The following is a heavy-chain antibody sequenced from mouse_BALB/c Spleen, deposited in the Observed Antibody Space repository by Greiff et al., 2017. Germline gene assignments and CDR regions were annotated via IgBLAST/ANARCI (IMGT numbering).Heavy chain of an antibody. CDR1: GFSLTSYG. D-gene: IGHD2-10*02. CDR3: ARYGNYGAMDY. Sequence: QVQLQQSGPGLVQPSQSLSITCTVSGFSLTSYGVHWVRQSPGKGLEWLGVIWSGGSTDNNAAFISRLSISKDNSKSQVFFKMNSLQANDTAIYYCARYGNYGAMDYWGQGTSVTVSS. J-gene: IGHJ4*01. V-gene: IGHV2-2*02. CDR2: IWSGGST.